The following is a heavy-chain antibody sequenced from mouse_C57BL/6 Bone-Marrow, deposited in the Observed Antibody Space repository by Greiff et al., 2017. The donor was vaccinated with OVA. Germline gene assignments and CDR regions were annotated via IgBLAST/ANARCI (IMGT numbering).Heavy chain of an antibody. CDR1: GFTFSDYY. CDR2: ISNGGGST. J-gene: IGHJ1*03. CDR3: ASTITTVPYWYVDV. V-gene: IGHV5-12*01. D-gene: IGHD1-1*01. Sequence: EVQGVESGGGLVQPGGSLKLSCAASGFTFSDYYMYWVRQTPETRLEWVAYISNGGGSTYYPDTVKGRFTISRDNAKNTLYLQMSRLKSEDTAMYYCASTITTVPYWYVDVWGTGTTVTVSS.